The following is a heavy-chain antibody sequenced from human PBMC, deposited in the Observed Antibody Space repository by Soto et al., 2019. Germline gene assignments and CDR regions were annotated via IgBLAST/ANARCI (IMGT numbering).Heavy chain of an antibody. CDR1: GFTFSSYS. Sequence: GGSLRLSCAASGFTFSSYSMNWVRQAPGKGLEWVSYISSSSIISYADSVRGRFTISRDNAKNSLYLQVNSLRDEDTAVYYCARDPVGTIIGFYFDYWGQGTLVTVSS. V-gene: IGHV3-48*02. J-gene: IGHJ4*02. D-gene: IGHD1-1*01. CDR3: ARDPVGTIIGFYFDY. CDR2: ISSSSII.